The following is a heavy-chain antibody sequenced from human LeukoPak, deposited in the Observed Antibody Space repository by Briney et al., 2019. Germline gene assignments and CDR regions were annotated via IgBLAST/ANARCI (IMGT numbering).Heavy chain of an antibody. CDR1: GGSLSGYY. D-gene: IGHD6-25*01. CDR2: INHSGST. J-gene: IGHJ4*02. Sequence: SETLSLTCAVYGGSLSGYYWSWIRQPPGKGLEWIGEINHSGSTNYNPSLKSRVTISVDTSKNQFSLKLSSVTAADTAVYYCARGHLAAPLDYWGQGTLVTVSS. CDR3: ARGHLAAPLDY. V-gene: IGHV4-34*01.